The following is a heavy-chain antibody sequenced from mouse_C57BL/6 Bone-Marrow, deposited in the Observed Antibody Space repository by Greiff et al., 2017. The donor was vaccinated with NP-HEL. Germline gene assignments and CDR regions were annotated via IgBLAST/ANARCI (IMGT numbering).Heavy chain of an antibody. CDR2: IWSDGST. Sequence: VQLQQSGPGLVAPSQSLSITCTVSGFSLTSYGVHWVRQPPGKGLEWLVVIWSDGSTTYNSALKSRLSISKDNSKSQVFLKMNSLQTDDTAMYYCARRGTTVVAFYYFDYWGQGTTLTVSS. D-gene: IGHD1-1*01. V-gene: IGHV2-6*03. CDR1: GFSLTSYG. CDR3: ARRGTTVVAFYYFDY. J-gene: IGHJ2*01.